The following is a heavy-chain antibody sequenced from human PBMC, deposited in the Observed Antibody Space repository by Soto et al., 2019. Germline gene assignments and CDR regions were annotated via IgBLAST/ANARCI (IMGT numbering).Heavy chain of an antibody. CDR2: ISAYNGNT. CDR1: GDTFTSYG. D-gene: IGHD3-9*01. J-gene: IGHJ4*02. CDR3: ARSGLYVSVFTGTDD. V-gene: IGHV1-18*01. Sequence: QVQLVQAGAEVKKPGASVKVSCKASGDTFTSYGISWVRQDPGQGLEWMGWISAYNGNTNYAKTLHGRVTITTDTTTSMAYIELRSLRSDATVVYYDARSGLYVSVFTGTDDRGQVTLVTVSS.